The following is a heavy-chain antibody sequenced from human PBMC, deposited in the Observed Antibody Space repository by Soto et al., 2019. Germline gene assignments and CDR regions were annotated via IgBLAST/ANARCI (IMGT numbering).Heavy chain of an antibody. CDR3: ARDQDYYDSSGYYHDAFDI. Sequence: GSLRLSCAASGFTFSSYSMNWVRQAPGKGLEWVSSISSSSYIYYADSVKGRFTISRDNAKNSLYLQMNSLRAEDTAVYYCARDQDYYDSSGYYHDAFDIWGQGTMVTVSS. CDR2: ISSSSYI. CDR1: GFTFSSYS. V-gene: IGHV3-21*01. D-gene: IGHD3-22*01. J-gene: IGHJ3*02.